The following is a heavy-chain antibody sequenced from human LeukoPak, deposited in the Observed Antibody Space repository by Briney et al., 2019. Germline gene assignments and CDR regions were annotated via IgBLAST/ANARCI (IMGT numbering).Heavy chain of an antibody. V-gene: IGHV4-61*01. J-gene: IGHJ4*02. D-gene: IGHD5-18*01. CDR1: GGSMSSGPYS. CDR2: IYYSGST. Sequence: SETLSLTCTVSGGSMSSGPYSWSWIRQPPGKGLEWIGYIYYSGSTNYNPSLKSRVTISVDTSKNQFSLKLSSVTAADTAVYYCARVVAAMAPFDYWGQGTLVTVSS. CDR3: ARVVAAMAPFDY.